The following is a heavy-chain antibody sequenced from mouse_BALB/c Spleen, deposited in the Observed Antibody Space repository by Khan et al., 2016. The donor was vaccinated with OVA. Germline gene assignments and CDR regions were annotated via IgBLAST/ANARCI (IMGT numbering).Heavy chain of an antibody. V-gene: IGHV3-2*02. CDR1: GYSITSDYA. CDR3: ARLEPGLAY. J-gene: IGHJ3*01. CDR2: IGYSGST. Sequence: EVQLQVSGPGLVKPSQSLSLTCTVTGYSITSDYAWNWIRQFPGNKLEWMGYIGYSGSTSYNPSLKSRISITRDTSKNQFFLQLNSVTTEDTATYYCARLEPGLAYWGQGTLVTVSA.